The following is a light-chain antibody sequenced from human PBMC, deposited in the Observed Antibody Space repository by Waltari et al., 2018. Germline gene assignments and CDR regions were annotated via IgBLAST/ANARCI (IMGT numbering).Light chain of an antibody. V-gene: IGKV4-1*01. CDR1: QSLLYSSNNKNY. J-gene: IGKJ1*01. CDR2: WAS. CDR3: HQYSSTPRA. Sequence: DIVMTQSPDSLAVSLGERATINCKSSQSLLYSSNNKNYLAWYQQKPGQPPKLLIYWASSRESGVPDRFSGSGSGTDFTLTISSLQAEDVAVYYFHQYSSTPRAFGQGTKVEIK.